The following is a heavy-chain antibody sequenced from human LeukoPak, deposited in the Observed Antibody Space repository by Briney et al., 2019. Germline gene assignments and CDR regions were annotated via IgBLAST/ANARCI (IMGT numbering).Heavy chain of an antibody. Sequence: ASVKVSCEASGYTFTGYYIHWVRQAPGQGLEWMGWINPNSGGTRYAQKFQGRVTMTRDTSTSTVYMELSSLRSEDTAVYYCARDRRDGYNAIDYWGQGTLVTVSS. CDR2: INPNSGGT. CDR1: GYTFTGYY. D-gene: IGHD5-24*01. V-gene: IGHV1-2*02. CDR3: ARDRRDGYNAIDY. J-gene: IGHJ4*02.